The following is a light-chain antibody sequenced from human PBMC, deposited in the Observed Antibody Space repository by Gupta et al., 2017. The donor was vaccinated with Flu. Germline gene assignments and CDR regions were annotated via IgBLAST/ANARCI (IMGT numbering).Light chain of an antibody. CDR2: TAS. J-gene: IGKJ3*01. CDR1: QSISSY. Sequence: SPLSASVGDRVTITCRASQSISSYVNWYQQKPGKAPKLLIDTASSLQTGVPSRFSGSGSGTDFTLTITSRQPEDFATYYCQQTIDPCSLTFGHGTKVDIK. CDR3: QQTIDPCSLT. V-gene: IGKV1-39*01.